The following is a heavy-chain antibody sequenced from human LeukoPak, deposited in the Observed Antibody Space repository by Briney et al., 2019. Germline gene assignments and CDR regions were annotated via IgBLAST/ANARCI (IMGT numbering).Heavy chain of an antibody. D-gene: IGHD3-10*01. CDR3: ARGLGRELDGAFDI. CDR1: GFTFSSYA. V-gene: IGHV3-53*01. Sequence: GGSLRLSCAASGFTFSSYAMSWVRQAPGKGLEWVSVIYSGGRTYYADSVKGRFTISRDNSRNTLYLQMNSLSAEDTAVYYCARGLGRELDGAFDIWGQGTMVTVSS. CDR2: IYSGGRT. J-gene: IGHJ3*02.